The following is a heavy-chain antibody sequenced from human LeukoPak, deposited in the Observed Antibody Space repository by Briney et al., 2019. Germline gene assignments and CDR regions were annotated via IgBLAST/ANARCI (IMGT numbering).Heavy chain of an antibody. V-gene: IGHV3-74*01. CDR1: GFTFRSYW. D-gene: IGHD6-13*01. Sequence: QPGGSLSLPCAASGFTFRSYWMQCVRQAPGKGLVCVSRINSDGSSTSYADSVKGRFTISRDNAKNTLYLQMNSLRAEDTAVYYCASRGIAAAPGWGQGTLDSVS. J-gene: IGHJ4*02. CDR3: ASRGIAAAPG. CDR2: INSDGSST.